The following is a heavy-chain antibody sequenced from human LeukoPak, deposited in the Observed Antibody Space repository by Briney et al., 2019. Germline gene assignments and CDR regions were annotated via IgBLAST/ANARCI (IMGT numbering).Heavy chain of an antibody. D-gene: IGHD5-12*01. J-gene: IGHJ4*02. Sequence: GGSLRLSCAASGFPVSSNYMSWVRRAPGKGLEWVSVIYSGGSTYYADSVKGRFTISRDNSKNTLYLQMNSLRAEDTAVYYCARQRGYSGYDSDYWGQGTLVTVSS. CDR2: IYSGGST. CDR3: ARQRGYSGYDSDY. V-gene: IGHV3-66*04. CDR1: GFPVSSNY.